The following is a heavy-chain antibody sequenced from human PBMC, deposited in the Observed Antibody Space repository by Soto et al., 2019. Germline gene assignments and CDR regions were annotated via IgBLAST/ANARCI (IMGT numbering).Heavy chain of an antibody. V-gene: IGHV4-38-2*02. Sequence: SETLSLTCTVSGYSISSGYYWGWIRQPPGKGLEWIGSIYHSGSTYYNPSLKSRVTISVDTSKNQVSLKLSSVTAADTAVYYCARAYSGSYYYYYGMDVWGQGTTVTVSS. CDR1: GYSISSGYY. CDR3: ARAYSGSYYYYYGMDV. D-gene: IGHD1-26*01. J-gene: IGHJ6*02. CDR2: IYHSGST.